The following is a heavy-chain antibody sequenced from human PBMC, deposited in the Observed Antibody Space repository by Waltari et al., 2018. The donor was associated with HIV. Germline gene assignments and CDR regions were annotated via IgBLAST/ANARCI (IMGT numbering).Heavy chain of an antibody. CDR1: GGSISSSYY. D-gene: IGHD3-3*01. Sequence: QLQLQESGPGLMKPSETLSLNCTVSGGSISSSYYWGWIRQSPGKGLEWMGSLYYRGTTFNNPSLKSRVTIFLETSKNQFSLQLSAVTAADTAIYYCARLGTRFFESPRYYGMDVWGRGTSVTVSS. J-gene: IGHJ6*02. CDR3: ARLGTRFFESPRYYGMDV. CDR2: LYYRGTT. V-gene: IGHV4-39*01.